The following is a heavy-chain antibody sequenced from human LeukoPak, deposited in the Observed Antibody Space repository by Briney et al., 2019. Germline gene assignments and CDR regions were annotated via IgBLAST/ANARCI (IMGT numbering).Heavy chain of an antibody. D-gene: IGHD5-18*01. Sequence: GGSLRLSCAASGFTFSSYAMHWVRQAPGKGLEWVAVISYDGSNKYYADSVKGRFTISRDNSKNTLYLQMNSLRAEDTAVYYCARANDYLYVDTAMATGGYFDYWGQGTLVTVSS. CDR2: ISYDGSNK. CDR3: ARANDYLYVDTAMATGGYFDY. V-gene: IGHV3-30-3*01. CDR1: GFTFSSYA. J-gene: IGHJ4*02.